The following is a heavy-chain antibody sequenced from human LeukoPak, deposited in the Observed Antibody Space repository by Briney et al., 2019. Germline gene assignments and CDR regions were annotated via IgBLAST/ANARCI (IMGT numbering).Heavy chain of an antibody. Sequence: GGSLRLSCAASGFIFSNNGMHWVRQAPGKGLEWVAVIWFDGTKKYYADSVKGRFTISRDNSKNTLHLQMDGLRAEDTAVYYCARLSGWSLDYCGQGTLVTVSS. V-gene: IGHV3-33*01. CDR1: GFIFSNNG. CDR2: IWFDGTKK. J-gene: IGHJ4*02. D-gene: IGHD6-19*01. CDR3: ARLSGWSLDY.